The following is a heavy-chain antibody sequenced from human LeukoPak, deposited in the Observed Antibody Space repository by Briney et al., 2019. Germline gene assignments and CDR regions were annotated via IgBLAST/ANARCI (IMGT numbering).Heavy chain of an antibody. V-gene: IGHV3-15*07. D-gene: IGHD2-21*02. CDR2: IKSKTDGGTT. J-gene: IGHJ4*02. CDR1: GFTFSNAW. CDR3: TTDLLVTAILFDY. Sequence: GGSLRLSCAASGFTFSNAWMNWVRQAPGKGLEWVGRIKSKTDGGTTDYAAPVEGRFTISRDDSKNTLYLQMNSLKTEDTAVYYCTTDLLVTAILFDYWGQGTLVTVSS.